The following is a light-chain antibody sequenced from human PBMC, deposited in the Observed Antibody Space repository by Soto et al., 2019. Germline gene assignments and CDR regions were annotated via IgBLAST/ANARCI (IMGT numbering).Light chain of an antibody. CDR2: EVS. V-gene: IGLV2-14*01. J-gene: IGLJ2*01. CDR1: SSDVGGYKY. CDR3: SSYTSSTTVV. Sequence: QSVLTQPASVPGSPGQSITIYCTGTSSDVGGYKYVSWYQQHPGKAPKLMIYEVSNRPSGVSHRFSGSKSGNTASLTISGLQAEDEADYYCSSYTSSTTVVFGGGTKLTVL.